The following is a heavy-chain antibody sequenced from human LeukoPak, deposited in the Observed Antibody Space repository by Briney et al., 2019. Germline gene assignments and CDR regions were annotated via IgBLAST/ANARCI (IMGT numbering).Heavy chain of an antibody. J-gene: IGHJ4*02. CDR3: ARARRSAAAGGVHFDY. CDR2: INPNSGGT. Sequence: GASVKVSCKASGYTFTSYGISWVRQAPGQGLEWMGWINPNSGGTNYAQKFQGWVTMTRDTSISTAYMELSRLRSDDTAVYYCARARRSAAAGGVHFDYWGQGTLVTVSS. V-gene: IGHV1-2*04. D-gene: IGHD6-13*01. CDR1: GYTFTSYG.